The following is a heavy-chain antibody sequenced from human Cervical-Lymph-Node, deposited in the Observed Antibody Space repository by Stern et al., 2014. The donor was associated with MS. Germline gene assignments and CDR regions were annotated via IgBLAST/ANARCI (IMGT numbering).Heavy chain of an antibody. CDR3: ARDLSSVMDV. D-gene: IGHD6-6*01. CDR1: GGSVRNSNYY. V-gene: IGHV4-39*01. Sequence: QVQLQESGPGLVKPSETLSVTCSVSGGSVRNSNYYWAWIRQPPGKGLEWIGSVTHSGHTFNSPSLQSRVTMYVETSQNRVSLRLLSVTAADTAVYFCARDLSSVMDVWGQGTTVTVSS. CDR2: VTHSGHT. J-gene: IGHJ6*02.